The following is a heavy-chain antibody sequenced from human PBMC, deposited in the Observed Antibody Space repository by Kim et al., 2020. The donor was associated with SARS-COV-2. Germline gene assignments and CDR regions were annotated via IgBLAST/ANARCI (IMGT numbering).Heavy chain of an antibody. V-gene: IGHV4-39*07. D-gene: IGHD6-19*01. CDR1: GGSISSSSYY. J-gene: IGHJ5*02. Sequence: SETLSLTCTVSGGSISSSSYYWGWIRQPPGKGLEWIGSIYYSGSTYYNPSLKSRVTISVDTSKNQLSLKLSSVTAADTAVYYCASGGYIEAGAGTGGLNWFDPWGQGTLVTVSS. CDR3: ASGGYIEAGAGTGGLNWFDP. CDR2: IYYSGST.